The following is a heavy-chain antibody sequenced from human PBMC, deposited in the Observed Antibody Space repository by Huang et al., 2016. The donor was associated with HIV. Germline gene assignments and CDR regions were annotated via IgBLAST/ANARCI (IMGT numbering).Heavy chain of an antibody. Sequence: EVLLVQSGAELKEPGESLKISCKASGYGFSSYWIGWVRQKPGKGLEWMGILYPLDSETKDSPSFDGQVTIAADKSTRTAYLQWESLKAPDTAIYFCARQVDGFRSHFDFWGQGTLVSVSS. CDR3: ARQVDGFRSHFDF. CDR1: GYGFSSYW. CDR2: LYPLDSET. J-gene: IGHJ4*02. D-gene: IGHD5-18*01. V-gene: IGHV5-51*01.